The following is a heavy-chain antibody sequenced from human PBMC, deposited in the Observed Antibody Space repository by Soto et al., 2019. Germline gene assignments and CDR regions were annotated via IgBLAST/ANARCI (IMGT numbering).Heavy chain of an antibody. Sequence: SETLSLTCTVSGGSISSYYWSWIRQPPGKGLEWIGSIYYSGSTYYNPSLKSRVTISVDTSKNQFSLKLSSVTAADTAVYYCASYYYDSSGYYYVPGVYWGQGTLVTVSS. J-gene: IGHJ4*02. CDR1: GGSISSYY. CDR3: ASYYYDSSGYYYVPGVY. CDR2: IYYSGST. D-gene: IGHD3-22*01. V-gene: IGHV4-59*05.